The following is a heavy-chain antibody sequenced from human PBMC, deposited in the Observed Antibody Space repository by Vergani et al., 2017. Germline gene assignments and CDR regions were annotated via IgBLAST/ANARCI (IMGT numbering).Heavy chain of an antibody. CDR3: ARDRGDWRYSRYFYNYYMDV. Sequence: QVQLVESGGGVVQPGRSLILSCAASGFTFGDHGIHWVRRAPGKGLEWVALISYDGTNKYYTNSVRGRFTISRDNSKSTLFLQMNSLRVEDMAVYYCARDRGDWRYSRYFYNYYMDVWGKGTTVTVSS. J-gene: IGHJ6*03. CDR1: GFTFGDHG. CDR2: ISYDGTNK. D-gene: IGHD2-8*02. V-gene: IGHV3-30-3*01.